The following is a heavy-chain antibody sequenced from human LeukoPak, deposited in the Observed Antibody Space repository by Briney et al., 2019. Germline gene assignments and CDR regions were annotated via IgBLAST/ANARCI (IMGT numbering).Heavy chain of an antibody. CDR1: GGTFSSYA. CDR2: IIPIFGTA. J-gene: IGHJ6*03. Sequence: SVTVSCKASGGTFSSYAISWVRQAPGQGLEWMGGIIPIFGTANYAQKFQGRVTITADESTSTAYMELSSLRSEDTAVYYCAREGSEPGYYYYMDVWGKGTTVTISS. CDR3: AREGSEPGYYYYMDV. V-gene: IGHV1-69*13.